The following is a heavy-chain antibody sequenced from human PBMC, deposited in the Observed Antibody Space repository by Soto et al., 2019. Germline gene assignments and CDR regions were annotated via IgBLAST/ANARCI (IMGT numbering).Heavy chain of an antibody. D-gene: IGHD6-13*01. CDR2: ISGSGGST. CDR1: GFTFSSYA. Sequence: EVQLLESGGGLVQPGGSLRLSCAASGFTFSSYAMSWVRQAPGKGLEWVSAISGSGGSTYYADSVKGRFTISRDNSKNTLYLQMNSLRAEDTAVYYCAKGSTRGAGSSWSRGWYFDLWGRGTLVTVSS. J-gene: IGHJ2*01. V-gene: IGHV3-23*01. CDR3: AKGSTRGAGSSWSRGWYFDL.